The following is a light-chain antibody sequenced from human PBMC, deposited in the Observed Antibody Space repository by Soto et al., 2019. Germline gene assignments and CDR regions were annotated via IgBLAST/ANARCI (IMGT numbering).Light chain of an antibody. CDR3: SSYTSSNTL. V-gene: IGLV2-14*01. Sequence: QSALTQPASVSGSPGQLITISCTGTSGDVGGYNYVCWYQQHPGKAPKLMIYDVSNRPSGVSNRFSGSKSGNTASLTISGLQAEDEADYYCSSYTSSNTLFGTGTKVTVL. CDR2: DVS. CDR1: SGDVGGYNY. J-gene: IGLJ1*01.